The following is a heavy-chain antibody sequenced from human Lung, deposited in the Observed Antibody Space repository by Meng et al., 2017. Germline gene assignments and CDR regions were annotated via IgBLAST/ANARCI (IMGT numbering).Heavy chain of an antibody. CDR1: GGSFSDYY. D-gene: IGHD4-11*01. CDR2: INHSGST. Sequence: QVQLQQVGAGLLQPSETLSLTCVVSGGSFSDYYWSWIRQPPGKGLEWIGEINHSGSTNYNPSLERRATISVDTSQNNLSLKLSSVTAADSAVYYCARGPTTMAHDFDYWGQGTLVTVSS. J-gene: IGHJ4*02. CDR3: ARGPTTMAHDFDY. V-gene: IGHV4-34*01.